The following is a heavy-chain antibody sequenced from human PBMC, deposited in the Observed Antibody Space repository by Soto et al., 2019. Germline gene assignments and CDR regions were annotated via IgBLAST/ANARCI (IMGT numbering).Heavy chain of an antibody. V-gene: IGHV3-30-3*01. J-gene: IGHJ5*02. CDR2: ISYDGSNK. CDR3: ARDWGGSGWYASRWFDP. CDR1: GFTFSSYA. D-gene: IGHD6-19*01. Sequence: QVQLVESGGGVVQPGRSLRLSCAAAGFTFSSYAMHWVRQAPGKGLEWVAVISYDGSNKYYADSVKGRFPICRDNSENTLYLQMNSLGAEDTAVYYCARDWGGSGWYASRWFDPWGQGTLVTVSS.